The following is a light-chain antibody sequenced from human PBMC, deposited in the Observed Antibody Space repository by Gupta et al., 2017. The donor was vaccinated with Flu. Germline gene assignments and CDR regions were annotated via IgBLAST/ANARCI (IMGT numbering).Light chain of an antibody. Sequence: SVTISCTGTSSDVGGYNYVSWYQQHPGKAHKLMMFDVSKRPSGVPDRFSGSKSGNTASLTISGLQAEEEADYYCCSDAGSYTYIFGGGTKLTVL. CDR3: CSDAGSYTYI. J-gene: IGLJ2*01. V-gene: IGLV2-11*01. CDR1: SSDVGGYNY. CDR2: DVS.